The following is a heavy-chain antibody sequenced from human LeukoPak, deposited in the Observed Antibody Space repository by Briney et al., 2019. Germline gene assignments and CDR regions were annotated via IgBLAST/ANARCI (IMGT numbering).Heavy chain of an antibody. Sequence: SVKVSCKASGGTFSSYAVSWVRQAPGQGLEWMGRIIPIFGIANYAQKFQGRVTITADKSTSTAYMELSSLRSEDTAVYYCAREVRGYCSSTSCPPRGMDVWGQGTTVTVSS. V-gene: IGHV1-69*04. CDR1: GGTFSSYA. CDR2: IIPIFGIA. CDR3: AREVRGYCSSTSCPPRGMDV. J-gene: IGHJ6*02. D-gene: IGHD2-2*01.